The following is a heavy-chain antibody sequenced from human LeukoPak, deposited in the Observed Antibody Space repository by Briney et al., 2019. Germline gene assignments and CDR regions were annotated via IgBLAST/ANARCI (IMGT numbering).Heavy chain of an antibody. CDR3: STVEHF. Sequence: PGGSLRLSCSASVLTLSGYWMYWVRQILGKGLVWVSRIDSDGSGTSYADSVKGRFTISRDDVKNMLYLQMNSLRVEDTGLYYCSTVEHFWGQGTLVTVSS. D-gene: IGHD1/OR15-1a*01. V-gene: IGHV3-74*01. CDR1: VLTLSGYW. CDR2: IDSDGSGT. J-gene: IGHJ4*02.